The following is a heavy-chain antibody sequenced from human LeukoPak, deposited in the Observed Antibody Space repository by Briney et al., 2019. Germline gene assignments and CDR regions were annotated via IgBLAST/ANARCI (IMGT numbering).Heavy chain of an antibody. CDR3: ARGDQDIVVVVAATVFDY. D-gene: IGHD2-15*01. CDR1: GFTFSSYS. J-gene: IGHJ4*02. Sequence: GGSLRLSCAASGFTFSSYSMNWVRQAPGKGLEWVSSISSSSSYIYYADSVKGRFTISRDNAKNSLYLQMNSLRAEDTAVYYCARGDQDIVVVVAATVFDYWGLGTLVTVSS. V-gene: IGHV3-21*01. CDR2: ISSSSSYI.